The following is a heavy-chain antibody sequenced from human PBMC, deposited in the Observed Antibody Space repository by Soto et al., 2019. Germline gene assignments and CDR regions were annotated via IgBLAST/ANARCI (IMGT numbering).Heavy chain of an antibody. D-gene: IGHD1-7*01. CDR2: IYHSGST. Sequence: SETLSLTCTVSGGSVRDGSYYWAWLRQPPGKGLEWIGHIYHSGSTICNPPLKSRVTISIDTSKSQFSLNLNSMTAADTAVYYCAGYNWNYYFDPWGQGTLVTVSS. CDR3: AGYNWNYYFDP. CDR1: GGSVRDGSYY. J-gene: IGHJ5*02. V-gene: IGHV4-61*01.